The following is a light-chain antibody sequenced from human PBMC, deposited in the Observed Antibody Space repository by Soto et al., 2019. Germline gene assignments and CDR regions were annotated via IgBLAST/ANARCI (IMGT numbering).Light chain of an antibody. V-gene: IGKV1-17*01. CDR2: AAY. CDR3: KQYYSYPRT. J-gene: IGKJ1*01. CDR1: QDIGND. Sequence: IQMTQSPSSLSASVRDRVTITCRASQDIGNDLGWYQQKPGKAPKLLIYAAYTLQSGVPSRFSGSGSGTDFTLTIRCLQSEDFATYYCKQYYSYPRTFGQGTKVDIK.